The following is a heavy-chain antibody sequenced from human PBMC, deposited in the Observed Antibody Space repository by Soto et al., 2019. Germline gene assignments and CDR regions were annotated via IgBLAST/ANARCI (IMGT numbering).Heavy chain of an antibody. V-gene: IGHV3-21*01. CDR1: GFTFTSYS. D-gene: IGHD1-26*01. Sequence: EVQLVESGGGLVKPGGSLRLSCAASGFTFTSYSMNWVRQAPGKGLEWVSSISSSSTYIYYADSVKGRLTISRDNARNSLHLQMDSLRAEDTAVYYCARGGWERPSPGDACDIWGQGTVVTVSS. CDR2: ISSSSTYI. J-gene: IGHJ3*02. CDR3: ARGGWERPSPGDACDI.